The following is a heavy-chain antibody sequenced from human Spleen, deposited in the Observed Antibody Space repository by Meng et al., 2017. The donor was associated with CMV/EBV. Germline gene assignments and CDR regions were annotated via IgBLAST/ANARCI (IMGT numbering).Heavy chain of an antibody. J-gene: IGHJ5*02. CDR3: ARDSAARFGWFDP. V-gene: IGHV3-9*01. CDR1: GFTFDDYA. Sequence: GGSLRLSCAASGFTFDDYAMHWVRQAPGKGLEWVSGISWNSGNIGYADSVKGRFTISRDNAKNSLYLQMNSLRLDDTAFYYCARDSAARFGWFDPWGQGTLVTVSS. D-gene: IGHD6-6*01. CDR2: ISWNSGNI.